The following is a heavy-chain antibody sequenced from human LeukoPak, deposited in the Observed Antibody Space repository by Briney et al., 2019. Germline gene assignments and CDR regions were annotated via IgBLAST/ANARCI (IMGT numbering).Heavy chain of an antibody. J-gene: IGHJ4*02. D-gene: IGHD6-19*01. Sequence: SETLSLTCAVYDGSFSGYYWSWIRQPPGKGLEWIGYIYYSGSTNYNPSLKSRVTISVDTSKNQFSLRLSSVTAADTAVYYCARHRGSSGSDYWGQGTLVTVSS. CDR3: ARHRGSSGSDY. CDR1: DGSFSGYY. CDR2: IYYSGST. V-gene: IGHV4-59*08.